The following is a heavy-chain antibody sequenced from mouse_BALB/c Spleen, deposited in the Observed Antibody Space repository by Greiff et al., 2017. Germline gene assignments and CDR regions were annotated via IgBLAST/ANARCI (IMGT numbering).Heavy chain of an antibody. CDR3: ARGPISLITTVVATNYFDY. V-gene: IGHV5-6-5*01. D-gene: IGHD1-1*01. J-gene: IGHJ2*01. CDR1: GFTFSSYA. Sequence: EVKLMESGGGLVKPGGSLKLSCAASGFTFSSYAMSWVRQTPEKRLEWVASISSGGSTYYPDSVKGRFTISRDNARNILYLQMSSLRSEDTAMYYCARGPISLITTVVATNYFDYWGQGTTLTVSS. CDR2: ISSGGST.